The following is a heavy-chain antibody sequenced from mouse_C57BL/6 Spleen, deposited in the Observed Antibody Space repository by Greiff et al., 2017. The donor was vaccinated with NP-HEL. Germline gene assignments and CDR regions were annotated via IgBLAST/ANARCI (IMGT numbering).Heavy chain of an antibody. CDR3: ARGGSDARDD. CDR1: GYTFTSYW. V-gene: IGHV1-50*01. D-gene: IGHD1-1*02. Sequence: QVQLQQPGAELVKPGASVKLSCKASGYTFTSYWMQWVKQRPGQGLEWIGEIDPSDSYPNYNQKFKGKATLTVDTSSSTAYMQLSSLTSEDSAVYYCARGGSDARDDWGQGTSVTVSS. CDR2: IDPSDSYP. J-gene: IGHJ4*01.